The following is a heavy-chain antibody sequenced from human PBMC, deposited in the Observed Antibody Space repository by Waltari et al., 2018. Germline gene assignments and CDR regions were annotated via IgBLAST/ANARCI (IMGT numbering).Heavy chain of an antibody. CDR2: FDPEDGET. V-gene: IGHV1-24*01. D-gene: IGHD5-12*01. CDR3: ATIPPRGYSGYDRVTPFDY. J-gene: IGHJ4*02. Sequence: QVQLVQSGAEVKKPGASVKVSCKVSGYTLTELSMHWVRQAPGKGLEWMGGFDPEDGETIYAQKCQGRVTMTEDTSTDTAYMELSSLRSEDTAVYYCATIPPRGYSGYDRVTPFDYWGQGTLVTVSS. CDR1: GYTLTELS.